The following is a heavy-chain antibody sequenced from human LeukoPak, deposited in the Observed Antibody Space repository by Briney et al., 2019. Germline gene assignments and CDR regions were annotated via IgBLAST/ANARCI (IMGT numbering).Heavy chain of an antibody. V-gene: IGHV3-23*01. CDR2: ISGSGGST. CDR3: AKFLSITMIVVVEYYFDY. CDR1: GFTFSSYA. Sequence: GGSLRLSCAASGFTFSSYAMSWVRQAPGKGLEWVSAISGSGGSTYYADSVKGRFTISRDNSKNTLYLQMNSLRAEDTAVYYCAKFLSITMIVVVEYYFDYWGQGTLVTVSS. J-gene: IGHJ4*02. D-gene: IGHD3-22*01.